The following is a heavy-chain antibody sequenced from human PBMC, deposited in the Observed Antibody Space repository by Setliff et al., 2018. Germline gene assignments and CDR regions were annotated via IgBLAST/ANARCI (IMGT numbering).Heavy chain of an antibody. CDR2: VYSSGST. J-gene: IGHJ4*02. D-gene: IGHD6-19*01. CDR3: VRLHKGWDYLDY. CDR1: GASISSPTYS. Sequence: SETLSLTCTVSGASISSPTYSWGWIRQPPGKGLEWVGTVYSSGSTYNNTSLRGRISISVDTSKNQFALKLSSVSAADTAVFYCVRLHKGWDYLDYWGQGTLVTVSS. V-gene: IGHV4-39*01.